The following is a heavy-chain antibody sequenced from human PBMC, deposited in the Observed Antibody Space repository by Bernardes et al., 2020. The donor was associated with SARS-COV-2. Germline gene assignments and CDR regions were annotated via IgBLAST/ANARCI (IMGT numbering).Heavy chain of an antibody. CDR3: ARDFGSPTYFDF. CDR1: GGSIGTFY. CDR2: VHDSGFT. V-gene: IGHV4-59*01. Sequence: SETLSLTCTVSGGSIGTFYWSWIRQLPGKGLEWNGYVHDSGFTNYNPSPKSRVTMSVDTSKNQLSLNLSSVTAADTAIYYCARDFGSPTYFDFWGQGTLVTVSS. D-gene: IGHD3-16*01. J-gene: IGHJ4*02.